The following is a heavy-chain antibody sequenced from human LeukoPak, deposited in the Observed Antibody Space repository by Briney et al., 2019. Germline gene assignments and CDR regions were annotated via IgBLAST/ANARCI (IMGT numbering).Heavy chain of an antibody. D-gene: IGHD3-22*01. Sequence: SETLSLTCTVSGGSISSSSYYWGWVRQPPGKGLEWIGSIYYSGSTNYNPSLKSRVTISVDTSKNQLSLKLTSVTAADTAVYYCARPPHYYDTSGYYDAYWGQGTLVTVSS. CDR2: IYYSGST. CDR3: ARPPHYYDTSGYYDAY. J-gene: IGHJ4*02. CDR1: GGSISSSSYY. V-gene: IGHV4-39*01.